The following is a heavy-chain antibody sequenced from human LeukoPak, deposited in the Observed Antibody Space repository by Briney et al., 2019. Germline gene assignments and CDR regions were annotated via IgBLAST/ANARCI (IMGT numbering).Heavy chain of an antibody. CDR1: GYTFTNYD. J-gene: IGHJ4*02. Sequence: ASAKVSCKASGYTFTNYDINWVRQATGQGLEWMGWMNTNSGNTGYAQNFQGRVTMTRDTSISTAYMELSSLRSDDTAVYYCARVTGSIDYWGQGTLVTVSS. D-gene: IGHD1-26*01. CDR2: MNTNSGNT. CDR3: ARVTGSIDY. V-gene: IGHV1-8*01.